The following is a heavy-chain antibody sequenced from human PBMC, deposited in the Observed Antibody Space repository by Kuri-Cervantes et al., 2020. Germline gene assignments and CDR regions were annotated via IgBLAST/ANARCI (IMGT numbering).Heavy chain of an antibody. Sequence: GESLKISCAASGFTFSDCYMSWIRQAPGKGLEWVSYISSSGSTIYYADSVKGRFTISRDNAKKSLYLQMNSLRAEDTAVYYCARGGGRGGYYNYYYYYGMDVWGQGTTVTVSS. CDR1: GFTFSDCY. D-gene: IGHD3-22*01. V-gene: IGHV3-11*01. CDR2: ISSSGSTI. J-gene: IGHJ6*02. CDR3: ARGGGRGGYYNYYYYYGMDV.